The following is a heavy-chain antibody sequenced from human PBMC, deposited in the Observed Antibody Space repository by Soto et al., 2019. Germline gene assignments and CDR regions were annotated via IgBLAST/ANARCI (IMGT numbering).Heavy chain of an antibody. CDR3: ARRSGAGIYYDFWSSYYSNWFDP. V-gene: IGHV1-8*01. Sequence: ASVKVSCKASGYTFTSYDINWVRQATGQGLEWMGWMNPNSGNTGYAQKFQGRVTMTRNTSISTAYMELSSLRSEDTAVYYCARRSGAGIYYDFWSSYYSNWFDPWGQGTLVTVPS. CDR2: MNPNSGNT. CDR1: GYTFTSYD. D-gene: IGHD3-3*01. J-gene: IGHJ5*02.